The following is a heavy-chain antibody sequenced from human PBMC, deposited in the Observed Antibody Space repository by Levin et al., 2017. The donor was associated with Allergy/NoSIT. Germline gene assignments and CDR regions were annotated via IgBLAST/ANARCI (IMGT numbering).Heavy chain of an antibody. Sequence: ASVKVSCKASGYTFTSYGISWVRQAPGQGLEWMGWISAYNGNTNYAQKLQGRVTMTTDTSTSTAYMELRSLRSDDTAVYYCARGPDCSGGSCYHYYFDYWGQGTLVTVSS. CDR3: ARGPDCSGGSCYHYYFDY. CDR1: GYTFTSYG. V-gene: IGHV1-18*01. D-gene: IGHD2-15*01. CDR2: ISAYNGNT. J-gene: IGHJ4*02.